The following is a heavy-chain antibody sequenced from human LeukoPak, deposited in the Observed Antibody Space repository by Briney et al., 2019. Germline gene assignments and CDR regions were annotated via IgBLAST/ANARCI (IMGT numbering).Heavy chain of an antibody. CDR3: ATSSGWSNYFDY. CDR1: GYTLTELS. CDR2: FDPEDGET. Sequence: ASVKVSCKVSGYTLTELSMHWVRRAPGKGLEWMGGFDPEDGETIYAQKFQGRVTMTEDTSTDTAYMELSSLRSEDTAVYYCATSSGWSNYFDYWGQGTLVTVSS. D-gene: IGHD6-19*01. J-gene: IGHJ4*02. V-gene: IGHV1-24*01.